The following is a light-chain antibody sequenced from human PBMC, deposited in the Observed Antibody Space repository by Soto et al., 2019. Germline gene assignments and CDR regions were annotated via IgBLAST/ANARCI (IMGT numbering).Light chain of an antibody. CDR1: QSVSSY. J-gene: IGKJ2*01. V-gene: IGKV3-11*01. CDR2: DAS. Sequence: EIVLTQSPATLSLSPGERATLSCRASQSVSSYLAWYQQKPGQAPRLLIYDASNRATGIPARFSGSGSGTDFTLTISILEPEDFAVDYCQQRSNWPPMYTFGQGTKLEIK. CDR3: QQRSNWPPMYT.